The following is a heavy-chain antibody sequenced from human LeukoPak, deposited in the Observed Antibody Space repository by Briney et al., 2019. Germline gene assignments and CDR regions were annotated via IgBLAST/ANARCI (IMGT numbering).Heavy chain of an antibody. D-gene: IGHD3-9*01. CDR3: ARDPYYDILTGYTDWYFDL. CDR1: GFTFSSYS. J-gene: IGHJ2*01. CDR2: ISSSSSYI. V-gene: IGHV3-21*01. Sequence: PGGSLRLSCAASGFTFSSYSMNWVQAPGKGLEWVSSISSSSSYIYYADPVKGRFTISRDNAKNSLYLQMNSLRAEDTAVYYCARDPYYDILTGYTDWYFDLWGRGTLVTVSS.